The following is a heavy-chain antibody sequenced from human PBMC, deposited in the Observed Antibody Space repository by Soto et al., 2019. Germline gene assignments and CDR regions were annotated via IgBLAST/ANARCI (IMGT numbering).Heavy chain of an antibody. CDR1: RDTVTGYY. D-gene: IGHD6-6*01. CDR2: INHNSGGT. CDR3: ESDPAARGAFDI. V-gene: IGHV1-2*02. Sequence: ASLKVSCKASRDTVTGYYMHWVRQAPRQGLEWMGWINHNSGGTNYAQKFQGRVTMTRDTSISTAYMELSRLRSDDTAVYYCESDPAARGAFDIWGQGTMVTVSS. J-gene: IGHJ3*02.